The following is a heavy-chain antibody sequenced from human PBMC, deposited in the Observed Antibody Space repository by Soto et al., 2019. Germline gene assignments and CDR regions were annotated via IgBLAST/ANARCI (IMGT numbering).Heavy chain of an antibody. CDR3: ARDSVGISSPGVY. Sequence: PSETLPLTCTVSGGSINGYYWTWIRQPAGKGLEWIGRIYTSGTTSYNPSLKSRVTMSLDTSKNQFSLRLTSVTAADTAVYYCARDSVGISSPGVYWGRGTLVTVAS. D-gene: IGHD1-26*01. CDR1: GGSINGYY. J-gene: IGHJ4*02. V-gene: IGHV4-4*07. CDR2: IYTSGTT.